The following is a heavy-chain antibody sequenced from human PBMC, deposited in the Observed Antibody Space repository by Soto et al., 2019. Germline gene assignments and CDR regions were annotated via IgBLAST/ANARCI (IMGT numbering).Heavy chain of an antibody. D-gene: IGHD2-15*01. CDR2: IYPDDSDT. V-gene: IGHV5-51*01. CDR3: GILEKFTESYCRGGSCVFDH. Sequence: PGESLKISCKGSGYSFTSYWIGWVRQMPGEGLEWMGIIYPDDSDTRYSPSFQGQVTISADKSITTAYLQWSSLKASDTAMYYCGILEKFTESYCRGGSCVFDHWGQGTLVTVSS. J-gene: IGHJ4*02. CDR1: GYSFTSYW.